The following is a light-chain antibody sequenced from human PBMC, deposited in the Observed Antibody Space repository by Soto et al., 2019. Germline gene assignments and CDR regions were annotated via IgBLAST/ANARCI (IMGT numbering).Light chain of an antibody. V-gene: IGKV2-28*01. CDR3: MQALHTPYT. CDR2: LGS. J-gene: IGKJ2*01. Sequence: DIVMTQSPLSLPVTPGEPASISCRSGQSLLHTNGYNYLDWYLQKPGQSPQLLIYLGSSRASGVPYRFSASGSGTDFALNISAVEAEDVGVYFCMQALHTPYTFGQGTRLEI. CDR1: QSLLHTNGYNY.